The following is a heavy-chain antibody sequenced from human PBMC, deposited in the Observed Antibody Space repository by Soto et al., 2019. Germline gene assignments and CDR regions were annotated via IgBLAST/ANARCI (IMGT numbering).Heavy chain of an antibody. Sequence: SETLSLTCTVSGGSISPFYWSWVRQPPGKGLEWIGYLYYSGNTNYNPSLKSRVTISVDASKNQVSLRLTSVTAADTAVYYCARVGGVAARTFDYWGQGTVVTSP. CDR2: LYYSGNT. V-gene: IGHV4-59*01. CDR1: GGSISPFY. D-gene: IGHD2-15*01. CDR3: ARVGGVAARTFDY. J-gene: IGHJ4*02.